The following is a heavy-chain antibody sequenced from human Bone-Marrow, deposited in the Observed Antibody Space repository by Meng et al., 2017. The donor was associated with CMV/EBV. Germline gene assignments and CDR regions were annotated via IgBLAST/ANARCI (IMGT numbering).Heavy chain of an antibody. D-gene: IGHD2-2*01. Sequence: GESLKISCAASRFTFSSYSMNWVRQAPGKGLEWVSSISSSSSYIYYVDSVKGRFTISRDNAKNSLFLQMNSLRAEDTAVYYCAREDCSSTSCRFQHWGQGTRVTVSS. CDR1: RFTFSSYS. CDR2: ISSSSSYI. CDR3: AREDCSSTSCRFQH. J-gene: IGHJ1*01. V-gene: IGHV3-21*01.